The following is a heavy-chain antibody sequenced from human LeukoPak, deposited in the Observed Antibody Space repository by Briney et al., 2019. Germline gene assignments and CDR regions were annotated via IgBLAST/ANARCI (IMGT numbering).Heavy chain of an antibody. D-gene: IGHD7-27*01. CDR3: AKGEDFNWGRGLTIDY. CDR2: ISGSGGST. J-gene: IGHJ4*02. Sequence: GGSLRLSCAASGFTFSSYAMSWVRQPPEKGLEWVLSISGSGGSTYYADSVKGRFTISRDNSKNTLYRQMNSLRAEDTAVYYCAKGEDFNWGRGLTIDYGGQGTLVTVSS. CDR1: GFTFSSYA. V-gene: IGHV3-23*01.